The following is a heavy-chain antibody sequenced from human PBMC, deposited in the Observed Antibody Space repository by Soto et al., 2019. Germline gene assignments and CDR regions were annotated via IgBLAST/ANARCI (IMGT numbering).Heavy chain of an antibody. CDR2: ISGSGGST. Sequence: PGGSLRLSCAASGFTFSSYAMSWVRQAPGKGLEWVSAISGSGGSTYYAESVKGRFTISRDNSKNMFYLQMNSLRADDTAVYYFSKKGRYCSGGSCYYYYYMDVWGKGTTVTVSS. V-gene: IGHV3-23*01. J-gene: IGHJ6*03. D-gene: IGHD2-15*01. CDR1: GFTFSSYA. CDR3: SKKGRYCSGGSCYYYYYMDV.